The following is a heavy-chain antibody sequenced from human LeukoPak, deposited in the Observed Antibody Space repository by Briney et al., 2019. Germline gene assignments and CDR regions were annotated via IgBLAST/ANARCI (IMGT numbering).Heavy chain of an antibody. D-gene: IGHD3-10*01. CDR2: INHSGST. J-gene: IGHJ6*02. V-gene: IGHV4-34*01. Sequence: SETLSLTCAVYGGSFSGYYWSWIRQPPGKGLEWIGEINHSGSTNYNPSLKSRVTISVDTSKNQFSLKLSSVTAADTAVYYCARHRSSGSYSPYHHYGMDVWGQGTTVTVSS. CDR3: ARHRSSGSYSPYHHYGMDV. CDR1: GGSFSGYY.